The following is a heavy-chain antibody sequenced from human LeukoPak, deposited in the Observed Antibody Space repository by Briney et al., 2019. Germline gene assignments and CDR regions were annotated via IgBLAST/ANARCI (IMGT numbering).Heavy chain of an antibody. CDR1: GASLGSYS. CDR3: ARRVAAAGTEVNFDY. V-gene: IGHV4-34*01. D-gene: IGHD6-13*01. Sequence: SETLSLTCIVSGASLGSYSWSWIRQPPGKGLEWIGEINHSGSTNYNPSLKSRVTISVDTSKNQFSLKLSSVTAADTAVYYCARRVAAAGTEVNFDYWGQGTLVTVSS. J-gene: IGHJ4*02. CDR2: INHSGST.